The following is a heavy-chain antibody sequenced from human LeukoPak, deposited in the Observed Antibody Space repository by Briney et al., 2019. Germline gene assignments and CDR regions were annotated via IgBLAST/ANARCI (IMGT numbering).Heavy chain of an antibody. Sequence: PGGSLRLSCAASGFTVSSNYMSWVRQAPGKGLEWVSVIYSGGSTYYADSVKGRFTISRDNSKNTLYLQMNSLRAEDTAVYYCARSLDWNYGAGGMDVWGQGTTVTVSS. CDR1: GFTVSSNY. CDR3: ARSLDWNYGAGGMDV. CDR2: IYSGGST. D-gene: IGHD1-7*01. J-gene: IGHJ6*02. V-gene: IGHV3-66*01.